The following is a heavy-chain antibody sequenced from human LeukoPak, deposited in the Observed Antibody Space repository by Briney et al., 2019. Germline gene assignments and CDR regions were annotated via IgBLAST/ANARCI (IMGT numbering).Heavy chain of an antibody. CDR3: AKGILGYCSGGSCYPFDY. D-gene: IGHD2-15*01. Sequence: PGRSLRPSCAASGFTFSSYGMHWVRQAPGKGLEWVAVISYDGSNKYYADSVKGRFTISRDNSKNTLYLQMNGLRAEDTAVYYCAKGILGYCSGGSCYPFDYWGQGTLVTVSS. CDR2: ISYDGSNK. V-gene: IGHV3-30*18. J-gene: IGHJ4*02. CDR1: GFTFSSYG.